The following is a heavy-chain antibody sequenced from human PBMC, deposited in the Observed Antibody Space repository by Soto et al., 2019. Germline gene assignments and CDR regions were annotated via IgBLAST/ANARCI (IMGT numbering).Heavy chain of an antibody. D-gene: IGHD2-2*02. CDR2: ISGSGGST. CDR3: AKDVVPAAIYYYYYYMDV. V-gene: IGHV3-23*01. J-gene: IGHJ6*03. Sequence: GGSLRLSCAASGFTFSSYAMSWVRQAPGKGLEWVSAISGSGGSTYYADSVKGRFTISRDNSKNTLYLQMNSLRAEDTAVYYCAKDVVPAAIYYYYYYMDVWGKGTTVTVSS. CDR1: GFTFSSYA.